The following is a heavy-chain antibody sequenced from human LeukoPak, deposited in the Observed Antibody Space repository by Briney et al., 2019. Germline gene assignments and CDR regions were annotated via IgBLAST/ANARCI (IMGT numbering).Heavy chain of an antibody. CDR3: ARDLFSSEPYSWFDP. D-gene: IGHD3-22*01. J-gene: IGHJ5*02. V-gene: IGHV4-34*01. CDR1: GGSFSGYY. CDR2: IKHSGST. Sequence: KPSETLSLTCAVSGGSFSGYYLSWIRQPPGKGLELIGEIKHSGSTNYNPSLKSRVSISVDTSKNQFSLKLNSVTAADTAVYYCARDLFSSEPYSWFDPWGQGTLVTVSS.